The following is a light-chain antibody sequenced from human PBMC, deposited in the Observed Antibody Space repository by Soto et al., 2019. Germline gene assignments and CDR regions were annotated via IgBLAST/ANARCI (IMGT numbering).Light chain of an antibody. CDR1: QGISSY. Sequence: DIQLTQSPSFLSASVGDRVTITCRASQGISSYLAWYQQKPGKAPKLLIYAASTLQSGVPSRFXGSGSGTEFTLTISSLQPEDFTTYCCQQLNSYPFLTFGGGTKVEIK. J-gene: IGKJ4*01. CDR3: QQLNSYPFLT. V-gene: IGKV1-9*01. CDR2: AAS.